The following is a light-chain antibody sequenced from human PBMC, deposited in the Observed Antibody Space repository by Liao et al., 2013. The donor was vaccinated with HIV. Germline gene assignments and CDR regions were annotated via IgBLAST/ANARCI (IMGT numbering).Light chain of an antibody. V-gene: IGLV3-1*01. CDR2: EDT. Sequence: SYELTQPPSVSVSPGQTASITCSADKLGDKYASWYQQKPGQSPVLIIYEDTKRPAGIPGRFSGSNSGNTATLTISGTQAMDEADYFCQAWDSSTAYVFGTGTKVTVL. CDR1: KLGDKY. CDR3: QAWDSSTAYV. J-gene: IGLJ1*01.